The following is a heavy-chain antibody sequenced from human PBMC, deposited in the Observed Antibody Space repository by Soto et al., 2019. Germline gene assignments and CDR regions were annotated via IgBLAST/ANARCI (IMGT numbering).Heavy chain of an antibody. J-gene: IGHJ6*02. CDR1: GFTFSSYS. CDR3: AREIGGIYGDLLYYYYGMDV. CDR2: ISSSSSYI. Sequence: GSLRLSCAASGFTFSSYSMNWVRQAPGKGLEWVSSISSSSSYIYYADSVKGRFTISRDNAKNSLYLQMNSLRAEDTAVYYCAREIGGIYGDLLYYYYGMDVWGQGTTVTVSS. V-gene: IGHV3-21*01. D-gene: IGHD4-17*01.